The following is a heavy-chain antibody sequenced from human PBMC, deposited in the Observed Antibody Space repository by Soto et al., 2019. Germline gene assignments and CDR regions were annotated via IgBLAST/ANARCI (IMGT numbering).Heavy chain of an antibody. CDR2: FDPEDGET. Sequence: ASVKVSCKVSGYTLTELSMHWVRQAPGKGLEWKGGFDPEDGETIYAQKFQGRVTMTEDTSTDTAYMELSSLRSEDTAVYYCATVVGCSGGSCYPYREAFDIWGQGTMVTVSS. D-gene: IGHD2-15*01. CDR3: ATVVGCSGGSCYPYREAFDI. J-gene: IGHJ3*02. V-gene: IGHV1-24*01. CDR1: GYTLTELS.